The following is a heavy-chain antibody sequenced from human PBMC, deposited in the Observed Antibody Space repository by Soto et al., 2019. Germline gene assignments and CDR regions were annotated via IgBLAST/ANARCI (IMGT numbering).Heavy chain of an antibody. Sequence: SETLSLTCTVSGGSISSSSYYWGWIRQPPGKGLEWIGSIYYSGSTYYNPSLKSRVTISVATSKNQFSLKLSSVTAADTAVYYCASSVTLKYYYYMDVWGKGTTVTVSS. V-gene: IGHV4-39*01. CDR2: IYYSGST. D-gene: IGHD4-17*01. CDR3: ASSVTLKYYYYMDV. CDR1: GGSISSSSYY. J-gene: IGHJ6*03.